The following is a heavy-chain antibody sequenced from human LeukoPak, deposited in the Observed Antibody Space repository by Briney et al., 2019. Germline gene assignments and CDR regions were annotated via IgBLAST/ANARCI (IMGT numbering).Heavy chain of an antibody. CDR3: RAVGALNWFDP. Sequence: SETLSLTCAVYGGPFSGYYWSWIRQPPGKGLEWIGEIKHSGSTNYNPSLKSRVTISVDPSKNQSSLKLRSVTATDTAEYYCRAVGALNWFDPWGQGTLVTVSS. CDR1: GGPFSGYY. J-gene: IGHJ5*02. D-gene: IGHD1-26*01. CDR2: IKHSGST. V-gene: IGHV4-34*01.